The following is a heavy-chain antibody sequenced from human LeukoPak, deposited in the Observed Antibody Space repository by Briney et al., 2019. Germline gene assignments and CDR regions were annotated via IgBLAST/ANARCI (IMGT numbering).Heavy chain of an antibody. D-gene: IGHD6-19*01. CDR2: ISVSGGST. V-gene: IGHV3-23*01. J-gene: IGHJ4*02. CDR1: GFTFSSYG. CDR3: ARDRANRGCDY. Sequence: GGSLRLSCAASGFTFSSYGMSWVRQAPGKGLEWVSCISVSGGSTYYGDSVKGRFTISRDNAKNSLYLQMNSLRAEDTAVYYCARDRANRGCDYWGQGTLVTVSS.